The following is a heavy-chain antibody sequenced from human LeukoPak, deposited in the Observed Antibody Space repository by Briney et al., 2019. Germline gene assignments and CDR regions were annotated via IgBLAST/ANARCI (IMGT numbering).Heavy chain of an antibody. CDR2: IYYTGTI. V-gene: IGHV4-39*01. J-gene: IGHJ4*02. CDR3: ARHGGGSYLDHSDY. CDR1: GGSISSSSYY. D-gene: IGHD1-26*01. Sequence: PSETLSLTCTVSGGSISSSSYYWGWIRQSPGKGLEWIGSIYYTGTIYYNPSLKSRLTISVDTSKNQFSLKLSSVTAADTAVYYCARHGGGSYLDHSDYWGQGTLVTVSS.